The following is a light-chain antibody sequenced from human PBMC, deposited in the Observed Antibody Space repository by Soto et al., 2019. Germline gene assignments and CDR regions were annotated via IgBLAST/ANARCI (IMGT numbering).Light chain of an antibody. CDR1: QSVSSSY. Sequence: EIVLTQSPGTLSLSPGARATLSCRARQSVSSSYLAWYQQKPGQAPRLLIYGASSRATGIPDRFSGSGSGTDFTLTISRLGPEDFAVYYCQQYGSPPPTFGQGTKADI. CDR3: QQYGSPPPT. V-gene: IGKV3-20*01. CDR2: GAS. J-gene: IGKJ1*01.